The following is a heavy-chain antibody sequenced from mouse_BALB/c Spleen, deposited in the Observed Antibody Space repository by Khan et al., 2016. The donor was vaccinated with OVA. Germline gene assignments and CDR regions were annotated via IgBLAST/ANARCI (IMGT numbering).Heavy chain of an antibody. D-gene: IGHD1-1*01. V-gene: IGHV1-20*02. Sequence: VQLKQSGPELVKPGASVKISCKASGYSFTGYFMNWVVQSPGKSLEWIGRINPHIGETLYNQKFKGKATLTVDESSRTAHMELRSLASEDSAVYYCARKNGSDFDYWGQGTTLTVSS. CDR3: ARKNGSDFDY. J-gene: IGHJ2*01. CDR1: GYSFTGYF. CDR2: INPHIGET.